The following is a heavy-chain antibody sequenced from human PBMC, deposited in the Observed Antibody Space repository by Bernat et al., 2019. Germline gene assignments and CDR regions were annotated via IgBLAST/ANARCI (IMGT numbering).Heavy chain of an antibody. CDR3: ARVDTAMVTFDY. J-gene: IGHJ4*02. Sequence: QITLKESGPTLVKPTQTLTLTCTFSGFSLSTSGVGVGWIRQPPGKALEWLALIYWDDDKRYSPSLKSRLTITKDTSKNQVVLTMTNMDPVYTATYYCARVDTAMVTFDYWGQGTLVTVSS. D-gene: IGHD5-18*01. V-gene: IGHV2-5*02. CDR1: GFSLSTSGVG. CDR2: IYWDDDK.